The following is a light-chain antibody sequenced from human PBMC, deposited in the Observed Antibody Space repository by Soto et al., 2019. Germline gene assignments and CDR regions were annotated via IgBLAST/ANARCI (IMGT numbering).Light chain of an antibody. CDR1: QDIRND. CDR3: LQHNTYPLT. V-gene: IGKV1-17*01. CDR2: AAS. Sequence: DIQMTQSPSSLSASVGDRVTITCRASQDIRNDLGWYQQKPGKAPKRLIYAASTLQSGVPSRFSSSGSVTESTLTSRSVQPEDCAPYYGLQHNTYPLTYGQGTKVYFK. J-gene: IGKJ1*01.